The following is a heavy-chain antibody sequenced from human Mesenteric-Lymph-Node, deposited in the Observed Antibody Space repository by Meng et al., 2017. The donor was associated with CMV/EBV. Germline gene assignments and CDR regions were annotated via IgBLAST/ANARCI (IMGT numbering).Heavy chain of an antibody. CDR1: GASVSGASYY. D-gene: IGHD3-9*01. Sequence: SETLSLTCTVSGASVSGASYYWSWIRQPPGKGLEWIGYIYYSGNINYNPSLKSRVTISVDKSKNQFSLKLTSVTAADTAVYYCARDRIGYYDILTGDSDLYGMDVWGQGTTVTVSS. J-gene: IGHJ6*02. V-gene: IGHV4-61*01. CDR3: ARDRIGYYDILTGDSDLYGMDV. CDR2: IYYSGNI.